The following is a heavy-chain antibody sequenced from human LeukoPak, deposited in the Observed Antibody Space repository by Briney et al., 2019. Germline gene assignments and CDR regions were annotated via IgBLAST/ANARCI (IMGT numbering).Heavy chain of an antibody. CDR1: GGSFSGYY. V-gene: IGHV4-34*01. Sequence: SETLSLTCAVYGGSFSGYYWSWIRQPPGKGLEWIGEINHSGSTNYNPSLKSRVTISVDTSKNQFSLKLSSVTAADTAVYYCARTRIAAPFDPWGQGTLVTASS. D-gene: IGHD6-13*01. CDR2: INHSGST. J-gene: IGHJ5*02. CDR3: ARTRIAAPFDP.